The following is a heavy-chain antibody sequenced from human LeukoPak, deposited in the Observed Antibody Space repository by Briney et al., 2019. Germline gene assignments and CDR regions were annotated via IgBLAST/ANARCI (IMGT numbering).Heavy chain of an antibody. D-gene: IGHD7-27*01. J-gene: IGHJ4*02. Sequence: RGSLRLSCAASGFTVSTNCMTWVRQTPGKGLEWVAVISYDGSNKYYADSVEGRFTISRDNSKNTLYLQMNSLRAEDTAVYYCTKGVLGKTQSVSAGFDYWGQGTLVTVSS. CDR2: ISYDGSNK. CDR1: GFTVSTNC. V-gene: IGHV3-30*18. CDR3: TKGVLGKTQSVSAGFDY.